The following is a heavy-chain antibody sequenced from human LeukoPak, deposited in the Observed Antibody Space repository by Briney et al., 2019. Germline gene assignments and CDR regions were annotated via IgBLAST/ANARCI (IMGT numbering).Heavy chain of an antibody. V-gene: IGHV4-59*01. CDR3: ARYGDYVFDL. Sequence: PSETLSLTCTVSGGSISSYYWSWIRQPPAKGLEWIGYIYYSGSTIYNPSLKSRVTISVDTSKNQFSLKLSSVTAADTAVYYCARYGDYVFDLWGRGTLVTVSS. CDR1: GGSISSYY. J-gene: IGHJ4*02. CDR2: IYYSGST. D-gene: IGHD4-17*01.